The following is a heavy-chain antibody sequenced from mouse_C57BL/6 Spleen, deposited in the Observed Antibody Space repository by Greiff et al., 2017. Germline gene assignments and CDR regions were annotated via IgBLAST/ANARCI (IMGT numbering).Heavy chain of an antibody. Sequence: QVQLKESGAELVKPGASVKLSCKASGYTFTEYTIHWVKQRPGQGLEWIGWFYPGSGSIKYNEKVKDKATLTADKASSTVYMELSRLTSEDSAVYFCASHEDGYSVAYWGQGTLVTVSA. D-gene: IGHD2-3*01. CDR3: ASHEDGYSVAY. J-gene: IGHJ3*01. CDR2: FYPGSGSI. CDR1: GYTFTEYT. V-gene: IGHV1-62-2*01.